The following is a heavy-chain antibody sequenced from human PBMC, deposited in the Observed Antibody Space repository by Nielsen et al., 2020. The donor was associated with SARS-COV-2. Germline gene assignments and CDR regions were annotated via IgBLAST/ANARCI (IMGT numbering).Heavy chain of an antibody. J-gene: IGHJ5*02. CDR3: ARDNEAAAGSPNWFDP. Sequence: GESLKISCAASGFTFSDYYMSWIRQAPGKGLEWVSYISSSSSYTNYADSVKGRFTISRDNAKNSLYLQMNSLRAEDTAVYYCARDNEAAAGSPNWFDPWGQGTLVTVSS. V-gene: IGHV3-11*05. CDR1: GFTFSDYY. CDR2: ISSSSSYT. D-gene: IGHD6-13*01.